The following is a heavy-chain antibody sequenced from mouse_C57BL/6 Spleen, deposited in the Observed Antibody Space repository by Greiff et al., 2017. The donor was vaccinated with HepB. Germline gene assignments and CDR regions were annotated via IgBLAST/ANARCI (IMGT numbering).Heavy chain of an antibody. Sequence: VQLQQSGAELVKPGASVKISCKASGYAFSSYWMNWVKQRPGKGLEWIGQIYPGDGDTNYNGKFKGKATLTADKSSSTAYMQLSSLTSEDSAFYFCARSGDGYLFAYWGQRTLVTVSA. CDR1: GYAFSSYW. CDR2: IYPGDGDT. D-gene: IGHD2-3*01. J-gene: IGHJ3*01. V-gene: IGHV1-80*01. CDR3: ARSGDGYLFAY.